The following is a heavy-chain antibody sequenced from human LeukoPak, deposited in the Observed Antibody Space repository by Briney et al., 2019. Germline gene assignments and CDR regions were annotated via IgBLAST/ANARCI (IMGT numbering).Heavy chain of an antibody. Sequence: GGSLRLSCAASGFTFSNYAMSWVRQAPGKGLEWVSAISGGGGSTYYADSVKGRFTISRDNAKNALYLQMNSLRAEDTAVYYCARDRSGADYWGQGTLVTVSS. CDR3: ARDRSGADY. V-gene: IGHV3-23*01. D-gene: IGHD2-8*02. CDR2: ISGGGGST. CDR1: GFTFSNYA. J-gene: IGHJ4*02.